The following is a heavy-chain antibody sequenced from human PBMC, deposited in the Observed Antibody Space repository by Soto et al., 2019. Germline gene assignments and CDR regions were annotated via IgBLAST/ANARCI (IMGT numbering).Heavy chain of an antibody. D-gene: IGHD6-13*01. V-gene: IGHV4-59*01. Sequence: SETLSLTCTVSGGSISSYYWSWIRQPPGKGLEWIGYIYYSGSTNYNPSLKSRVTISVDTSKNQFSLKLSSVTAADTAVYYCARGSSSWTTETAFDIWGQGTMVTVSS. CDR2: IYYSGST. CDR1: GGSISSYY. CDR3: ARGSSSWTTETAFDI. J-gene: IGHJ3*02.